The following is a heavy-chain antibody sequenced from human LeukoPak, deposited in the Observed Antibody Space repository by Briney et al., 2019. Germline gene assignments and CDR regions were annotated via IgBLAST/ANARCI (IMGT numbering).Heavy chain of an antibody. J-gene: IGHJ2*01. V-gene: IGHV4-34*01. CDR1: GGSFSGYY. CDR3: ARVRVGQTYRYFDL. Sequence: SETLSLTCAVYGGSFSGYYWSWIRQPPGKGLEWIGEINHSGSTNYNPSLKSRVTISVDTSKNQFSLKLSSVTAADTAVYYCARVRVGQTYRYFDLWGRGTLVTVSS. CDR2: INHSGST. D-gene: IGHD1-26*01.